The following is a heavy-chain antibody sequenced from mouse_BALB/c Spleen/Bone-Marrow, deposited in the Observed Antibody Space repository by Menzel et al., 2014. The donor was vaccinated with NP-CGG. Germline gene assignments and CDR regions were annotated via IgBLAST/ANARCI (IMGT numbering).Heavy chain of an antibody. Sequence: LQQSGPELVKPGASVMMSCKASGYTFTNYVMHWVKQKPGQGLEWTGYINPYNDGTKYNEKSKGKATLTSDKSYSTAYMDLSRLTSEASAVYYCARVYYNYDGTSSRFAYRGQGTLVTVSA. CDR2: INPYNDGT. CDR3: ARVYYNYDGTSSRFAY. D-gene: IGHD2-4*01. CDR1: GYTFTNYV. V-gene: IGHV1-14*01. J-gene: IGHJ3*01.